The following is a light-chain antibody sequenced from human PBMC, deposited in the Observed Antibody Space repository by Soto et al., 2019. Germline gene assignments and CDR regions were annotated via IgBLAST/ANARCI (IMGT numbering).Light chain of an antibody. Sequence: DIQMTQSPSSLSASVGDRVTITCRASQGLNNYLAWYQQKPGKVPKLLIYATSTLPSGVPSRFSGSGGGTEYTLTVSSLQPEDVATYYCQRYNSAPLTFGGGTKVEIK. V-gene: IGKV1-27*01. CDR2: ATS. J-gene: IGKJ4*01. CDR1: QGLNNY. CDR3: QRYNSAPLT.